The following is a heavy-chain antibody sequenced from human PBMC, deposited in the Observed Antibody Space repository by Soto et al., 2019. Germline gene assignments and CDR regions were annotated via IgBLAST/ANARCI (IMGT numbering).Heavy chain of an antibody. Sequence: SETLSLTCAVYGGSFSGYYWSWIRQPPGKGLEWIGEINHSGSTNYNPSLKSRVTISVDTSKNQFSLKLSSVTAADTAVYYCARGRSGGRYYDFWSGSNYYYYYGMDVWGQGTTVTVS. CDR2: INHSGST. CDR3: ARGRSGGRYYDFWSGSNYYYYYGMDV. J-gene: IGHJ6*02. CDR1: GGSFSGYY. D-gene: IGHD3-3*01. V-gene: IGHV4-34*01.